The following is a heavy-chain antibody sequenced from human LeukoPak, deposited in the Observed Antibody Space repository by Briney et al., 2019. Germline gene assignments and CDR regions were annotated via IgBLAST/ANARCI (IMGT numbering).Heavy chain of an antibody. J-gene: IGHJ3*02. CDR2: ISYSGST. CDR3: ARQGYDILTGYIDAFDI. Sequence: SETLSLTCTVSGGSISSYYWSWIRQPPGKGLELIGYISYSGSTNYNPSLKSRVTISIDTSKNQFSLKLRSVTAADTAIYYCARQGYDILTGYIDAFDIWGQGTMVTVSS. CDR1: GGSISSYY. D-gene: IGHD3-9*01. V-gene: IGHV4-59*08.